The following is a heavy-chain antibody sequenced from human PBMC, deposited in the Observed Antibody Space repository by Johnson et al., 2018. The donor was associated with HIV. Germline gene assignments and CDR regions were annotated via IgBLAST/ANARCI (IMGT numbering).Heavy chain of an antibody. CDR3: AEPPGDWAIRGDDAFDI. J-gene: IGHJ3*02. CDR1: GFTFSNYA. V-gene: IGHV3-30*04. D-gene: IGHD3-10*01. CDR2: ISYDATNK. Sequence: QVQLVESGGVVVQPGRSLRLSCAASGFTFSNYAMHWVRQAPGKGLEWVAVISYDATNKYYADSVKGRFSISRDNSKNTLYLQMNSLRAGDTAVYYCAEPPGDWAIRGDDAFDIWGQGTMVTVSS.